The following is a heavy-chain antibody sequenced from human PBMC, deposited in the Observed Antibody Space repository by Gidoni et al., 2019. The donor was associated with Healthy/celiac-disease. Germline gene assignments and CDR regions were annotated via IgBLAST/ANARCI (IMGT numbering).Heavy chain of an antibody. CDR3: ARGRGRGAYCSGGSCYNNWFDP. CDR2: INHSGST. J-gene: IGHJ5*02. D-gene: IGHD2-15*01. CDR1: GGSSSGYY. Sequence: QVQLQQWGAGLFQPSATLSLTCAVSGGSSSGYYLSCIRQPPGKGLEWIGEINHSGSTNYNPSLKSRVTISVDTSKNQFSLKLSSVTAADTAGYYCARGRGRGAYCSGGSCYNNWFDPWGQGTLVTVSS. V-gene: IGHV4-34*01.